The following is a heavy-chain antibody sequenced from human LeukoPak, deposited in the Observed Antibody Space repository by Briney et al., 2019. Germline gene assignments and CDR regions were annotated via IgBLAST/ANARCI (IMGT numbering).Heavy chain of an antibody. J-gene: IGHJ4*02. D-gene: IGHD3-22*01. V-gene: IGHV1-2*02. Sequence: ASVKVSCKASGYAFTGYYLHWVRQAPGQGLEWMGWINPNSGGTNYAQKFQGRVTMTRDTSISTAYMELSRLRSDDTAVYYCVRDRPSYYDSSVYYRENFDFWGLGTLVTVSS. CDR3: VRDRPSYYDSSVYYRENFDF. CDR1: GYAFTGYY. CDR2: INPNSGGT.